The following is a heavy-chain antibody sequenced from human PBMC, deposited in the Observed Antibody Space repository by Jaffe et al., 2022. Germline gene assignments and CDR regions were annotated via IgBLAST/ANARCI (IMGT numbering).Heavy chain of an antibody. CDR2: IYYSGST. D-gene: IGHD3-3*01. Sequence: QLQLQESGPGLVKPSETLSLTCTVSGGSISSSSYYWGWIRQPPGKGLEWIGSIYYSGSTYYNPSLKSRVTISVDTSKNQFSLKLSSVTAADTAVYYCASRVLRFLEWSHTIPHWFDPWGQGTLVTVSS. CDR1: GGSISSSSYY. V-gene: IGHV4-39*01. J-gene: IGHJ5*02. CDR3: ASRVLRFLEWSHTIPHWFDP.